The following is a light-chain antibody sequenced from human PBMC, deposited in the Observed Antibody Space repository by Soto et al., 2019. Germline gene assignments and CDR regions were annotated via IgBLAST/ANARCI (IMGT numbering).Light chain of an antibody. CDR1: RTVRTY. J-gene: IGKJ4*01. CDR2: DAT. V-gene: IGKV3-11*01. CDR3: QQRSDWPPLVT. Sequence: EIVLTQSPATLSLSPGESATLSCRASRTVRTYLAWYQHKPGQAPRLLMYDATKRAAGIPARFSGSGSGTDFTLTISILEPEDFAVYYCQQRSDWPPLVTFGGGTKVEI.